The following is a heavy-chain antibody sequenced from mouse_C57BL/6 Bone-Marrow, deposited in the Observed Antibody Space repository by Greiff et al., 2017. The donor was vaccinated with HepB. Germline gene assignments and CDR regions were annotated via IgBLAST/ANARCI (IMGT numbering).Heavy chain of an antibody. CDR3: ARTGDGYSYYFDY. V-gene: IGHV5-17*01. CDR1: GFTFSDYG. J-gene: IGHJ2*01. D-gene: IGHD2-3*01. CDR2: ISSGSSTI. Sequence: VQLKESGGGLVKPGGSLKLSCAASGFTFSDYGMHWVRQAPEKGLEWVAYISSGSSTIYYADTVKGRFTISRDNAKNTLFLQMTSLRSEDTAMYYCARTGDGYSYYFDYWGQGTTLTVSS.